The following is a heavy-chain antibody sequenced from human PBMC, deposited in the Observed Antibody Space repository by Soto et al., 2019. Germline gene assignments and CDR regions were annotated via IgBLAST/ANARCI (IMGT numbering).Heavy chain of an antibody. Sequence: ETLSLTFTVSGGSISSYYWSWIWQPPGKGLEWIWYISYSGSTSYKPSLQSRVSLSVDTSKNQFSLKLRSVTAADTAVYYCARSKWELLFDYWGQGTLVTAPQ. CDR3: ARSKWELLFDY. CDR2: ISYSGST. V-gene: IGHV4-59*01. CDR1: GGSISSYY. D-gene: IGHD1-26*01. J-gene: IGHJ4*02.